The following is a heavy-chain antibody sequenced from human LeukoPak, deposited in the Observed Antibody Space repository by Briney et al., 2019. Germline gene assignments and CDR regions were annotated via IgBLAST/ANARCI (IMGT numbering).Heavy chain of an antibody. Sequence: QSPSLTCAIPGESVSSNNAACGSSRQSPSRNIEWLGRTYYRSKWYHDYAVTVKSPISFNPDSSKNLFFLQLISVTPDDTAVYYCARDVNGAFTRSWLAPWGQGTRVTVS. D-gene: IGHD4-17*01. CDR3: ARDVNGAFTRSWLAP. CDR2: TYYRSKWYH. CDR1: GESVSSNNAA. V-gene: IGHV6-1*01. J-gene: IGHJ5*02.